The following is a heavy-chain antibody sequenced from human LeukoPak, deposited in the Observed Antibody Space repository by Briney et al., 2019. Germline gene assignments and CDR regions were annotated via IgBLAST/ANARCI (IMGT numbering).Heavy chain of an antibody. D-gene: IGHD2-2*01. CDR2: INPSGGST. J-gene: IGHJ4*02. V-gene: IGHV1-46*01. Sequence: ASVKVSCRASGYSFTSYYMHWVRQAPGQGLEWVGIINPSGGSTSYAQKFQGRVTMTRDTSTSTVYMELSSLRSDDTAVYYCARRGYCSSTSCSLDYWGQGTLVTVSS. CDR1: GYSFTSYY. CDR3: ARRGYCSSTSCSLDY.